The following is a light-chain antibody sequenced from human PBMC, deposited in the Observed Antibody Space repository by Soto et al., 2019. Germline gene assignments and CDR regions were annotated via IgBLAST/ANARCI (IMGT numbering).Light chain of an antibody. Sequence: EIVLTQSPATLSLSPGERATLSCRASQSVSSYLAWYQQKPGQAPRLLIYDASNRATGIPARFSGSGSGTDLPFTISSLEPEDFAVYYCQQRSNWPPSLTFGGGTKVEIK. CDR1: QSVSSY. CDR3: QQRSNWPPSLT. J-gene: IGKJ4*01. V-gene: IGKV3-11*01. CDR2: DAS.